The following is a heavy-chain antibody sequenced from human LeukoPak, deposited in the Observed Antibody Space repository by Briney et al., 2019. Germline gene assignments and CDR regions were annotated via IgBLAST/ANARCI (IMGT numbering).Heavy chain of an antibody. CDR1: RFTFSNYW. CDR3: AKDQGVLRYFDWILDY. D-gene: IGHD3-9*01. Sequence: GGSLRLSCAASRFTFSNYWMGWVRQAPGKGLEWVAVISYDGSNKYYADSVKGRFTISRDNSKNTLYLQINSLRAEDTAVYYCAKDQGVLRYFDWILDYWGQGTLVTVSS. CDR2: ISYDGSNK. V-gene: IGHV3-30*18. J-gene: IGHJ4*02.